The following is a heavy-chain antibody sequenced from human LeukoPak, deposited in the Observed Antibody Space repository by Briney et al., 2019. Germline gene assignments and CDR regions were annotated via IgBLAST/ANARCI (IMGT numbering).Heavy chain of an antibody. Sequence: SETLSLTCAVYGGSFSGYYWSWIRQPPGKGLEWIGEINHSGSTNYNPSLKSRVTISVDTSKNQFSLKLSSVTAADTAVYYCARGRLAVYFDYWGQGTLVTVSS. J-gene: IGHJ4*02. CDR1: GGSFSGYY. CDR3: ARGRLAVYFDY. CDR2: INHSGST. V-gene: IGHV4-34*01. D-gene: IGHD6-19*01.